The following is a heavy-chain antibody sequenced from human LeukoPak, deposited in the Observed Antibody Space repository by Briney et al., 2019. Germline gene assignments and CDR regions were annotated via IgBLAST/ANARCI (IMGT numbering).Heavy chain of an antibody. CDR1: GDSVSSNSAA. Sequence: PSQTLSLTCAISGDSVSSNSAAWNWIRQSPSRGLEWLGRTYYRSKWYNDYAVSVKSRITINPDTSKNQFSLQLNSVTPEDTAVYYCARDSSSYSSSWHYYYGMDVWGQGTTVTVSS. CDR2: TYYRSKWYN. V-gene: IGHV6-1*01. J-gene: IGHJ6*02. CDR3: ARDSSSYSSSWHYYYGMDV. D-gene: IGHD6-13*01.